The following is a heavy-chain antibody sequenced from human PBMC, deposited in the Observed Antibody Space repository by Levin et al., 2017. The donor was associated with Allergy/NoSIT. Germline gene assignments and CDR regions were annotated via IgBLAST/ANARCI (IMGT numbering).Heavy chain of an antibody. V-gene: IGHV3-30*18. CDR3: AKDRGSGNYNYYGMEV. D-gene: IGHD1-26*01. CDR2: MSYNGSNK. J-gene: IGHJ6*02. Sequence: GESLKISCTASGFSFSSYGMHWVRQAPGKGLEWLTVMSYNGSNKYYADSVKGRFTISRDNSKNTLYVQMNSLRPEDTAVYYCAKDRGSGNYNYYGMEVWGQGTTVTDSS. CDR1: GFSFSSYG.